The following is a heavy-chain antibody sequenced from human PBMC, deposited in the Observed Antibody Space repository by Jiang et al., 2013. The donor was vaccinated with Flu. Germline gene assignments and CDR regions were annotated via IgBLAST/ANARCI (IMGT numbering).Heavy chain of an antibody. V-gene: IGHV3-23*01. CDR1: GFTFSSYA. D-gene: IGHD2-2*02. CDR3: AKDLRHCSSTSCYTAYYYYGMDV. CDR2: ISGSGGST. Sequence: RLSCAASGFTFSSYAMSWVRQAPGKGLEWVSAISGSGGSTYYADSVKGRFTISRDSSKNTLYLQMNSLRAEDTAVYYCAKDLRHCSSTSCYTAYYYYGMDVWGQGTTVTVSS. J-gene: IGHJ6*02.